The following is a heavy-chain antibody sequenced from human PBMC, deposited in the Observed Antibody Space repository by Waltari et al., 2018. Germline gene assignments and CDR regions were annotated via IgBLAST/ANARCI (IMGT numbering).Heavy chain of an antibody. CDR2: VSASINRA. CDR1: GYTFNNFG. D-gene: IGHD2-21*01. Sequence: QVQLVQSGAEVTKPGASVEVSCRTSGYTFNNFGVAWVRQAPGQGLEGMGWVSASINRAYTAQRFQGRFTMTALTSTSTAYMELKSLTSDDTATYFCARAPYRVLSISQYYFDAWGQGTLVTVSS. V-gene: IGHV1-18*04. CDR3: ARAPYRVLSISQYYFDA. J-gene: IGHJ4*02.